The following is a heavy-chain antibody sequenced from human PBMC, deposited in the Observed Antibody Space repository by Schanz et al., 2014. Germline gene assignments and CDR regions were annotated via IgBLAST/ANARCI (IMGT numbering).Heavy chain of an antibody. CDR2: IRFDGSDK. D-gene: IGHD5-18*01. V-gene: IGHV3-30*02. CDR1: GFTFSSYG. CDR3: AKGRTSMVYDMDV. J-gene: IGHJ6*02. Sequence: QVQLVESGGGVVQPGGSLRLSCAASGFTFSSYGMHWVRQAPGKGLEWVTFIRFDGSDKYYADSVKGRFTISRDNAKNSLFLQMSSLRAEDTALYYCAKGRTSMVYDMDVWGQGTTVTVSS.